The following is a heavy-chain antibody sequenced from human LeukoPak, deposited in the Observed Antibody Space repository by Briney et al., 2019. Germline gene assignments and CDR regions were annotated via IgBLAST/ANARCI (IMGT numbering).Heavy chain of an antibody. CDR1: GYTLTELS. CDR3: ATSPRYPSTVVVVAATWPGGVY. D-gene: IGHD2-15*01. CDR2: FDPEDGET. Sequence: ASVKVSCKVSGYTLTELSMHWVRQAPGKGLEWMGGFDPEDGETIYAQKFQGRVTMTEDTSTDTAYMELSSLRSEDTAVYYCATSPRYPSTVVVVAATWPGGVYWGQGTLVTVSS. J-gene: IGHJ4*02. V-gene: IGHV1-24*01.